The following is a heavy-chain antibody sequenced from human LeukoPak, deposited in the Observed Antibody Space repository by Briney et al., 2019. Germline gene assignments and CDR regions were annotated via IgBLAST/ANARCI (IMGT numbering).Heavy chain of an antibody. CDR3: AREGPINNGDLDY. CDR2: LSSSGSYI. CDR1: GFTFSSYS. J-gene: IGHJ4*02. V-gene: IGHV3-21*01. D-gene: IGHD1/OR15-1a*01. Sequence: PGGSLRLSCAASGFTFSSYSMNWVRQAPGKGLEWVSSLSSSGSYIFHADSVRGRFTISRDNAKNSLYLQMNSLRAEDTAVYYCAREGPINNGDLDYWGQGTLVTVSS.